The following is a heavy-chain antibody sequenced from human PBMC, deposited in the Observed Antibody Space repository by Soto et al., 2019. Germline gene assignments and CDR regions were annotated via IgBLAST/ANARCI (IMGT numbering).Heavy chain of an antibody. CDR3: SSDCSGGSCYRT. J-gene: IGHJ4*02. Sequence: QVQLVQSGAAVKKPGSSVMVSCKASGGTFSSYAISWVRQAPGQGLEWMGGIMPIFGTANYAQKFQGRVTITADESTSTAYMELSSLRSEDTAVYYCSSDCSGGSCYRTWGQGTLVTVSS. CDR1: GGTFSSYA. V-gene: IGHV1-69*12. CDR2: IMPIFGTA. D-gene: IGHD2-15*01.